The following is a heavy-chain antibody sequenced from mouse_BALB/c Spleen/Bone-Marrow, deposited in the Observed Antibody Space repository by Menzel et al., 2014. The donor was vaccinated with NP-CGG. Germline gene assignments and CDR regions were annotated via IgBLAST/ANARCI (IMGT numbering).Heavy chain of an antibody. Sequence: DVKLVESGGGLVKSGGSLKLSCAASGFSFNSYGMSWVRQTPEKRLEWVATISGGGSYTFYPDSVKGRFPISRDNAKNNLYLQLSSLRSEDTALYYCARHAYYDQTEVSFVYWGQGTLVTVSA. CDR1: GFSFNSYG. CDR2: ISGGGSYT. V-gene: IGHV5-9-2*01. D-gene: IGHD2-4*01. J-gene: IGHJ3*01. CDR3: ARHAYYDQTEVSFVY.